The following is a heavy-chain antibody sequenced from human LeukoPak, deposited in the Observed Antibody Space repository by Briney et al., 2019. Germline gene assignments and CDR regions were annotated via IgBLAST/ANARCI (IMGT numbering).Heavy chain of an antibody. CDR3: ARDPTAMITPRFDY. D-gene: IGHD5-18*01. CDR1: GFTFSNYE. J-gene: IGHJ4*02. Sequence: GGSLRLSCAASGFTFSNYEMNWVRQSPGKGLEWVSYISSRGTFTYYADSVKGRFTISRDNAKNSLYLRLNSLRAEDTAVYYCARDPTAMITPRFDYWGQGTLVTVSS. CDR2: ISSRGTFT. V-gene: IGHV3-48*03.